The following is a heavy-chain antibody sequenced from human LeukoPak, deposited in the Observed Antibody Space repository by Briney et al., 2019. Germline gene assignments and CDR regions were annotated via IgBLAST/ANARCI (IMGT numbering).Heavy chain of an antibody. J-gene: IGHJ4*02. CDR1: GFTFSSYS. CDR3: ATYKNQPHTLFFDF. V-gene: IGHV3-48*04. Sequence: GGSLRLSCAASGFTFSSYSMNWVRQAPGKGLEWVSYISSSSSTIYYADSVKGRFTTSRDNAKNSLSLQMNSLRSEDTAVYYCATYKNQPHTLFFDFWGQGALVTVSA. D-gene: IGHD1-14*01. CDR2: ISSSSSTI.